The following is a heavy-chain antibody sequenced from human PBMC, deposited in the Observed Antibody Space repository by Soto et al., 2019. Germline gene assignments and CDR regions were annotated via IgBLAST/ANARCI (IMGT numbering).Heavy chain of an antibody. CDR3: ARRPLNSNGAY. CDR2: IYSSGST. CDR1: GFTVSSND. D-gene: IGHD3-22*01. Sequence: EVQLVESGGDLIQPGGSLRLSCAAAGFTVSSNDMSWVRQAPGKGLEWVSLIYSSGSTKYADSVKGRFTISRDNSKNTVHLQMNTLRTEYTAVYYCARRPLNSNGAYWGQGTLVTVSS. V-gene: IGHV3-53*01. J-gene: IGHJ4*02.